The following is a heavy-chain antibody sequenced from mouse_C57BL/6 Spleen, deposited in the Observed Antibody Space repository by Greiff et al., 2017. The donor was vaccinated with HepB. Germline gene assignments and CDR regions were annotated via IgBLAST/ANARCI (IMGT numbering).Heavy chain of an antibody. CDR2: IYPGNSDT. D-gene: IGHD2-4*01. J-gene: IGHJ3*01. CDR3: TRRDDYDGGAWFAY. V-gene: IGHV1-5*01. CDR1: GYTFTSYW. Sequence: EVQLQQSGTVLARPGASVKMSCKTSGYTFTSYWMHWVKQRPGQGLEWIGAIYPGNSDTSYNQKFKGKAKLTAVTSASTAYMELSSLTNEDSAVYYCTRRDDYDGGAWFAYWGQGTLVTVSA.